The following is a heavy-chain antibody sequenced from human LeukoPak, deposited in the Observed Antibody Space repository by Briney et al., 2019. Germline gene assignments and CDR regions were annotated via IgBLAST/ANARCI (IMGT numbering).Heavy chain of an antibody. Sequence: PGGSLRLSCAASGFTFSTHSMNWVRQAPGKGLEWVSSISSSSTYTYYADSLKGRFTISRDNAKNSLYLQMNSLRAEDTAVYYCARASHRSDAFDIWGQGTMVTVSS. CDR3: ARASHRSDAFDI. CDR2: ISSSSTYT. J-gene: IGHJ3*02. V-gene: IGHV3-21*01. CDR1: GFTFSTHS.